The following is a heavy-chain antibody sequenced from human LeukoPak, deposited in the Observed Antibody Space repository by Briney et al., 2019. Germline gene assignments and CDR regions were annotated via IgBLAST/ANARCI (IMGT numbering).Heavy chain of an antibody. CDR3: ARGGGCSSTSCCPKFDY. J-gene: IGHJ4*02. CDR1: GGSFSGYY. Sequence: SETLSLTCAVYGGSFSGYYWSWIRQPPGKGLEWIGEINHSGSTNYNPSLKSRVTISVDTSKNQFSLKLSSVTAADTAVYYCARGGGCSSTSCCPKFDYWGQGTLVTVSS. D-gene: IGHD2-2*01. CDR2: INHSGST. V-gene: IGHV4-34*01.